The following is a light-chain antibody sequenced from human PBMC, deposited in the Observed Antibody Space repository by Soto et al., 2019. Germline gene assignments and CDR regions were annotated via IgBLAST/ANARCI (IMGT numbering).Light chain of an antibody. J-gene: IGLJ2*01. CDR3: QSHDSSLRGVV. CDR1: SSNIGARYD. Sequence: QSVLTQPPSVSGAPGQMVTISCAGTSSNIGARYDVHWYQQLPGTAPRVLIYGNNNRPSGVPDRFSGSKSGTSASLTITGLQAEDEADYYCQSHDSSLRGVVFGGGTKLTVL. CDR2: GNN. V-gene: IGLV1-40*01.